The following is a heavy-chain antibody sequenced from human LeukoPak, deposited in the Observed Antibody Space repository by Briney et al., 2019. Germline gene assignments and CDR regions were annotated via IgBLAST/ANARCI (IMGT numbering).Heavy chain of an antibody. V-gene: IGHV3-11*01. CDR2: ISSSGTTI. CDR3: ARWDSSGCLDY. D-gene: IGHD3-22*01. Sequence: GGPLRLSCAAAGLTFSDYYMSWIRQAPGKGLEWGSYISSSGTTIYYADSVKGRFTISRDNAKNSLYLQMNSLRAEDTAVYFCARWDSSGCLDYWGQGTLVTVSS. J-gene: IGHJ4*02. CDR1: GLTFSDYY.